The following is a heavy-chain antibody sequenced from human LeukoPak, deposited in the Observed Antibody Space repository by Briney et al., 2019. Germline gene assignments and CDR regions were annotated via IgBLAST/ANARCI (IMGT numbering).Heavy chain of an antibody. CDR3: ARTVGAPVNY. D-gene: IGHD1-26*01. Sequence: SQTLSLTCPVYGGSLSSGGYYWSWIRQHPGRGLECIGYIYYSASTYYSPSLKSRVTISVDTSKNQCSLKLSSVTAADTAVYYCARTVGAPVNYWGQGTLVTVSS. CDR2: IYYSAST. V-gene: IGHV4-31*03. CDR1: GGSLSSGGYY. J-gene: IGHJ4*02.